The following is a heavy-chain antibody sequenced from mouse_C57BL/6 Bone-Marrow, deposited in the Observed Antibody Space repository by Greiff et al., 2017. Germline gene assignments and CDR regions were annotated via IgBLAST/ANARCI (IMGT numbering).Heavy chain of an antibody. CDR3: TTYDCDWYFDD. J-gene: IGHJ1*03. CDR1: GFNIKDDY. V-gene: IGHV14-4*01. CDR2: IDPENGDT. D-gene: IGHD2-4*01. Sequence: EVKLMESGAELVRPGASVKLSCTASGFNIKDDYMYWVKQRPEQGLEWIGWIDPENGDTEYASKFQGKATITADTSSNAAYLQLSSLTSEDTAVYYCTTYDCDWYFDDWSTGTTVTVSS.